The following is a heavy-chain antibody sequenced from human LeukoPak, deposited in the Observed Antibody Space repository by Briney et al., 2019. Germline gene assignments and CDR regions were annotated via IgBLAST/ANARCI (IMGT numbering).Heavy chain of an antibody. CDR3: ARDPEMTTVTKDFGYFDL. Sequence: SETLSLTCAVSGGSISSGGYSWSWIRQPPGKGLEWIGYIYHSGSTYYNPSLKSRVTISVGRSKNQFSLKLSSVTAADTAVYYCARDPEMTTVTKDFGYFDLWGRGTLVTVSS. CDR2: IYHSGST. D-gene: IGHD4-17*01. J-gene: IGHJ2*01. V-gene: IGHV4-30-2*01. CDR1: GGSISSGGYS.